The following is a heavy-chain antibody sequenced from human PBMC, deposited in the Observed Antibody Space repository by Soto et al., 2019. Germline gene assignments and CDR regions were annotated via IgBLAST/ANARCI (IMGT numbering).Heavy chain of an antibody. CDR3: ARARIVVVPAAMHYYYYYYMDV. V-gene: IGHV4-34*01. D-gene: IGHD2-2*01. CDR2: INHSGST. Sequence: SETLSLTCAVYGGSFSGYYWSWIRQPPGKGLEWIGEINHSGSTNYNPSLKSRVTISVDTSKNQFSLKLSSVTAADTAVYYCARARIVVVPAAMHYYYYYYMDVWGKGTTVTVSS. CDR1: GGSFSGYY. J-gene: IGHJ6*03.